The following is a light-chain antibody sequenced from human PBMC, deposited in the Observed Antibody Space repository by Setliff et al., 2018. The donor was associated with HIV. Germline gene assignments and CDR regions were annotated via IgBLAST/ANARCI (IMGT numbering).Light chain of an antibody. CDR1: RDVGGYNY. J-gene: IGLJ1*01. CDR2: EVS. Sequence: RDVGGYNYVSWYRQHPGKAPKLMIYEVSNRPSGVSDRFSGSKSGNTASPTISGLQTEDEADYFCSSYTSSSPLYVFGTGTKVTVL. CDR3: SSYTSSSPLYV. V-gene: IGLV2-14*01.